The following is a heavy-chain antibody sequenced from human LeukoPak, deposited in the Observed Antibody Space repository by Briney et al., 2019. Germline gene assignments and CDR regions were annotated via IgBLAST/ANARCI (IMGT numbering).Heavy chain of an antibody. CDR2: IYYSGST. J-gene: IGHJ5*02. D-gene: IGHD3-22*01. V-gene: IGHV4-59*01. CDR1: GGSISSYY. CDR3: AMSISSGYYYNWFDT. Sequence: NPSESLSLTCTVAGGSISSYYWSWIRQPPGKGLEWIGSIYYSGSTNYNPSLKSRVTISVDTSKNQCSLKLRSVTAADTAVYYGAMSISSGYYYNWFDTWGQGTLVTVSS.